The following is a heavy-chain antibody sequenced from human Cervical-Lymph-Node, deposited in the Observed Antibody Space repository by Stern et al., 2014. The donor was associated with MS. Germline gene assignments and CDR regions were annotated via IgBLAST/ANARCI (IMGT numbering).Heavy chain of an antibody. Sequence: EVQLVESGAEVKKPGESLKLSCQGSGYNFNIYWIVWVRHTPGEGLQWMGLVYPADSDTTYSRSFQGQVADSADKSISTAYWQWSSLKASDTALYYCARVRGNFGFDAFDIWGQGTMITVSS. CDR2: VYPADSDT. CDR3: ARVRGNFGFDAFDI. J-gene: IGHJ3*02. D-gene: IGHD3-10*01. V-gene: IGHV5-51*01. CDR1: GYNFNIYW.